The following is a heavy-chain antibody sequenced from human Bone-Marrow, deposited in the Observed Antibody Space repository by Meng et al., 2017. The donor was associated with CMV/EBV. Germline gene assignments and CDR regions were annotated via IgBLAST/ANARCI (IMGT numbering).Heavy chain of an antibody. Sequence: SCAISGDSVSSNSAAWNWIRQSPSRGLEWLGRTYYRSKWYNDYAVSVKSRITINPDTSKNQFSLQLNSVTPEDTAVYYCARDPLISAYYDFWSGPRGAYYYYGMDVWGQGTTVTVSS. CDR3: ARDPLISAYYDFWSGPRGAYYYYGMDV. V-gene: IGHV6-1*01. J-gene: IGHJ6*02. CDR2: TYYRSKWYN. D-gene: IGHD3-3*01. CDR1: GDSVSSNSAA.